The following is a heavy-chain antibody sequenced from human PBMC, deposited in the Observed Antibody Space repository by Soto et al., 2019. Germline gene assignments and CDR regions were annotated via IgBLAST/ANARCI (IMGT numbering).Heavy chain of an antibody. V-gene: IGHV4-59*11. Sequence: QVQLQESGPGLVKPSETLSLTCTVSGGSISNHYWSWIRQPPGKGLEWIGYIYYNGNNNYNPSLKSRVTMSVDTSKNQFSLKLSSVTAADTAVYYCARSNWYSEYWGQGTLVTVSS. CDR3: ARSNWYSEY. J-gene: IGHJ4*02. CDR1: GGSISNHY. D-gene: IGHD7-27*01. CDR2: IYYNGNN.